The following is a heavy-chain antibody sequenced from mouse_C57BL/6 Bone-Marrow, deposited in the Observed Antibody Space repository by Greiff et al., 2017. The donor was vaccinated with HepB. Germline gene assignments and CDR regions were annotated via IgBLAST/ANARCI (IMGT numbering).Heavy chain of an antibody. CDR2: LDPSDSYT. J-gene: IGHJ4*01. CDR1: GYTFTSYW. Sequence: QVQLKQPGAELVMPGASVKLSCKASGYTFTSYWMHWVKQRPGQGLEWIGELDPSDSYTNYNQKFKGKSTLTVDKSSSTAYMQLSSLTSADSAVYYSARCNRVMDYWGQGTSVTVSS. D-gene: IGHD2-14*01. CDR3: ARCNRVMDY. V-gene: IGHV1-69*01.